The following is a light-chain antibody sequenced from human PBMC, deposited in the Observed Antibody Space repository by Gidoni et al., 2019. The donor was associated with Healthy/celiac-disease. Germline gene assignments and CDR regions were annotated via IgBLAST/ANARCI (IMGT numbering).Light chain of an antibody. V-gene: IGLV2-14*01. CDR2: EVS. CDR3: SSYTSSSTSHVV. CDR1: SSDVGGYNY. J-gene: IGLJ2*01. Sequence: QSALTQPASVSGSPGQSITISCTGTSSDVGGYNYVSWYQQHPGKAPKLMIYEVSNRPSGVSNRFSGSQSGNTASLTISGLQAEDEADYYCSSYTSSSTSHVVFGGGTKLTVL.